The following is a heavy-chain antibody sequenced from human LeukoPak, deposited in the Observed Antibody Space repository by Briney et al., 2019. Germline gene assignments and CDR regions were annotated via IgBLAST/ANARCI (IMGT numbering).Heavy chain of an antibody. D-gene: IGHD3-10*01. CDR3: ARNRDLGTNWFDP. Sequence: PSETLSLTCTVSGGSISSYYWSWIRQPPGKGLEWIGYIYYSGSTNYNPSLKSRVTISVDTSENQFSLKLSSVTAADTAVYYCARNRDLGTNWFDPWGQGTLVTVSS. J-gene: IGHJ5*02. CDR2: IYYSGST. V-gene: IGHV4-59*08. CDR1: GGSISSYY.